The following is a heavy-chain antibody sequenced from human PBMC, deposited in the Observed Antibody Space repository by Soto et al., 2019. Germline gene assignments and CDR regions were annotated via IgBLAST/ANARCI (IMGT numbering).Heavy chain of an antibody. CDR3: ARERRRGYCSGGSCRAPDY. CDR1: GGSFSGYY. D-gene: IGHD2-15*01. V-gene: IGHV4-34*01. J-gene: IGHJ4*02. Sequence: QVQLQQWGAGLLKPSETLSLTCAVYGGSFSGYYWSWIRQPPGKGLEWIGEINHSGSTNYNPSLKRRVTISVDTSKNQFSLKLSSVTAADTAVYYCARERRRGYCSGGSCRAPDYWGQGTLVTVSS. CDR2: INHSGST.